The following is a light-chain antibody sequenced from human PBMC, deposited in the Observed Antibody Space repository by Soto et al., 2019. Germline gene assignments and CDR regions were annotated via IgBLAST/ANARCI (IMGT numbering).Light chain of an antibody. J-gene: IGLJ1*01. CDR1: SSNIGSNT. V-gene: IGLV1-44*01. CDR2: NNN. Sequence: QSVLTQPPSASGTPGQRVTISCSGSSSNIGSNTVNWYQQHPGTAPKLLIYNNNQRPSGVPDRFSGSKSGTSASLAISGLQSEEEADYYCAAWDDSLNGLVFGTGTKLTVL. CDR3: AAWDDSLNGLV.